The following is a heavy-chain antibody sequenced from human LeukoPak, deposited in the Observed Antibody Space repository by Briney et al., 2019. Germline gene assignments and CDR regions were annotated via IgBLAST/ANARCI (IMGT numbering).Heavy chain of an antibody. Sequence: ALVKVSCKTSGYTFTGYYMHWVRQAPGQGLEWMGCINPNSGVTKYAQKFQGGVTLPRETSIRTAYFELSRLRSDDTAVYYCASGAYSYGQEWGQGTLVTVSS. V-gene: IGHV1-2*02. D-gene: IGHD5-18*01. CDR2: INPNSGVT. CDR3: ASGAYSYGQE. CDR1: GYTFTGYY. J-gene: IGHJ4*02.